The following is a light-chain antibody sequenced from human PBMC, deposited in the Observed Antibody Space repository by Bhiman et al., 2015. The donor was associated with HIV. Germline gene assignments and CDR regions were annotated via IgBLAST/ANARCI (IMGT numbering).Light chain of an antibody. CDR3: SSYTSSSTLV. J-gene: IGLJ2*01. Sequence: QSALTQPPSASGSPGQSVTISCTGTSSDVGGYNYVSWYQQHPGQAPKLMIYDVSKRPSGVSNRFSGSKSGNTASLTISGLQAEDEAHYYCSSYTSSSTLVFGGGTKLTVL. CDR2: DVS. V-gene: IGLV2-14*01. CDR1: SSDVGGYNY.